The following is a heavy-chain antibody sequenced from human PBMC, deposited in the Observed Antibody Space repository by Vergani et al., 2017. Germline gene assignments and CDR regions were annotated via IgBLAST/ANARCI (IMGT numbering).Heavy chain of an antibody. Sequence: VQLVQSGAEVKKPGESLRISCKGSGYSFTSYWISWVRQMPGKGLEWMGRIDPSDSYANYSPSFQGQVTISADKSISTAYLQWSSLKASDTAMYYCARALRGGVPYYYYGMDVWGQGTTVTVSS. D-gene: IGHD3-10*01. J-gene: IGHJ6*02. CDR1: GYSFTSYW. CDR2: IDPSDSYA. CDR3: ARALRGGVPYYYYGMDV. V-gene: IGHV5-10-1*04.